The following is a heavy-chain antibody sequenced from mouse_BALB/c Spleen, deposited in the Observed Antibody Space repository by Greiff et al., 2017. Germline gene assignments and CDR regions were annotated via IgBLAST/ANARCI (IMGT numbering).Heavy chain of an antibody. CDR3: TRGDNYAMDY. D-gene: IGHD3-3*01. Sequence: VQLQQPGAELVKPGTSVKLSCKASGYNFTSYWINWVKLRPGQGLEWIGDIYPGSGSTNYNEKFKSKATLTVDKSSSTAYMQLSSPTSEDSAVYYCTRGDNYAMDYWGQGTSVTVSS. V-gene: IGHV1-55*01. CDR1: GYNFTSYW. J-gene: IGHJ4*01. CDR2: IYPGSGST.